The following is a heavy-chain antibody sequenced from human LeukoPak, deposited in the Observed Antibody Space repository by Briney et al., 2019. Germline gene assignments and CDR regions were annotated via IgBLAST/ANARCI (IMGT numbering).Heavy chain of an antibody. Sequence: GGSLRLSCAASGFTFSIYAMSWVRQAPGKGLEWVSAISGSGGSTYYADSVKGRFTISRDNSKSTLFLQMNSLRAEDTAVYYCAKDPRVGSRVATPCHWGQGTLVTVSS. J-gene: IGHJ4*02. CDR2: ISGSGGST. CDR1: GFTFSIYA. V-gene: IGHV3-23*01. D-gene: IGHD5-24*01. CDR3: AKDPRVGSRVATPCH.